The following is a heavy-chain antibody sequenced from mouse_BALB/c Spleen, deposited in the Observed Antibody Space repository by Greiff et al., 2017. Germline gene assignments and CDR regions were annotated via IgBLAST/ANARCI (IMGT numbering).Heavy chain of an antibody. J-gene: IGHJ3*01. V-gene: IGHV5-9-4*01. D-gene: IGHD1-1*01. CDR2: ISSGGSYT. CDR3: ARDRSLAICGFAY. Sequence: EVQGVESGGGLVKPGGSLKLSCAASGFTFSSYAMSWVRQSPEKRLEWVAEISSGGSYTYYPDTVTGRFTISRDNAKNTLYLEMSSLRSEDTAMYYCARDRSLAICGFAYWGQGTLVTVSA. CDR1: GFTFSSYA.